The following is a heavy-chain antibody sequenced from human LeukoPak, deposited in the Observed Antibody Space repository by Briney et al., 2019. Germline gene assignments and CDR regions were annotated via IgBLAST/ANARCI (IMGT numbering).Heavy chain of an antibody. D-gene: IGHD6-13*01. CDR2: ISTSNTI. J-gene: IGHJ4*02. V-gene: IGHV3-48*02. CDR1: GFTFSSYS. Sequence: GESLRLSCAASGFTFSSYSMNWVRQAPGKGLEWVSYISTSNTIYYADSVKGRFTISRNNAKNSLYLQMNSLRDEDTAVYYCARGVLSSSSWIDYWGQGTLVTVSS. CDR3: ARGVLSSSSWIDY.